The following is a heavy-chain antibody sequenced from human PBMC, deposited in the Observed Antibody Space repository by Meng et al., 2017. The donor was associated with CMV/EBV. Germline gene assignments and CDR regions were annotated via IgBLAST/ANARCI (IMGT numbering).Heavy chain of an antibody. J-gene: IGHJ3*02. CDR3: AKDRGAYDFWSGYYTLDI. CDR1: GFTFSSYA. V-gene: IGHV3-23*01. CDR2: ISGSGGST. Sequence: GESLKISCAASGFTFSSYAMNWVRQAPGKGLEWVSAISGSGGSTYYADSVKGRFTISRDNSKNTLYLQMNSLRAEDTAVYYCAKDRGAYDFWSGYYTLDIWGQGTMVTVSS. D-gene: IGHD3-3*01.